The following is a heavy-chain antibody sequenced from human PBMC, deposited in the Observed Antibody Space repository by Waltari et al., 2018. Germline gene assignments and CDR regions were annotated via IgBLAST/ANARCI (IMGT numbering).Heavy chain of an antibody. J-gene: IGHJ4*02. Sequence: QVQLVQSGAEVKKPGASANVSCKASGYTVANSHIHWVRQAPGHGLEWMGKINPSGGSAGYPQKFQGRITMTRDTSTGTVYMELSSLTSEDTAVYFCARVPPGPYYFDHWGQGTLVTVSS. V-gene: IGHV1-46*01. CDR2: INPSGGSA. CDR1: GYTVANSH. CDR3: ARVPPGPYYFDH.